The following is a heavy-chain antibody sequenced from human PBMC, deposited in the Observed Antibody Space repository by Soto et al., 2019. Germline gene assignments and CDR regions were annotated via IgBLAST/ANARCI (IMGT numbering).Heavy chain of an antibody. J-gene: IGHJ6*02. Sequence: GGSLRLSCAASGFTFSSYGMHWVRQAPGKGLEWVAVISYDGSNKYYADSVKGRFTISRDNSKNTLYLQMNSLRAEDTAVYYCAKVKDKDTRPYEYYYGMDVWGQGTKVTVSS. CDR1: GFTFSSYG. D-gene: IGHD2-15*01. CDR2: ISYDGSNK. CDR3: AKVKDKDTRPYEYYYGMDV. V-gene: IGHV3-30*18.